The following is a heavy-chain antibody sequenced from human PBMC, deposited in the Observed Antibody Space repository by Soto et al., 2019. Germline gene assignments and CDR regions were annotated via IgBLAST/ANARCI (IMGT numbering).Heavy chain of an antibody. Sequence: QVQLVQSGAEVKKPGASVKVSCKASGYTFTSYDINWVRQATGQGLEWMGWMNPNSGNTGNAQKFQGRVTMTRNTSISTAYMELSSLRSEDTAVYYCARVPRITMVRGVQIHNWFDHWGQGTLVTVSS. CDR1: GYTFTSYD. J-gene: IGHJ5*02. CDR2: MNPNSGNT. V-gene: IGHV1-8*01. CDR3: ARVPRITMVRGVQIHNWFDH. D-gene: IGHD3-10*01.